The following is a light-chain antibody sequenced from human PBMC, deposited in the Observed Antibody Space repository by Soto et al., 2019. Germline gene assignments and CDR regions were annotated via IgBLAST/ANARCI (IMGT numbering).Light chain of an antibody. CDR1: SSNIGSNY. CDR3: AAWDDSLSGL. CDR2: KNN. J-gene: IGLJ2*01. Sequence: QLVLTQPPSASGTPGQRVTISCSGSSSNIGSNYVYWYQQLPGTAPKLLISKNNQRPSGVPDRFSGSKSGTSASLAISGLRSEDEADYYCAAWDDSLSGLFGGGTKLTVL. V-gene: IGLV1-47*01.